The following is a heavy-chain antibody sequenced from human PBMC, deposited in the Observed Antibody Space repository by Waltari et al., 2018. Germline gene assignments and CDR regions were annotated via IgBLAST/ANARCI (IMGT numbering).Heavy chain of an antibody. CDR3: ATEWHVWAFDI. Sequence: QVQLQESGPGLVKPSETLSLPCTVSGGSISSSYWNWIRQPAGKGLEWIGRIYTSGSTNYNPSLKSRVTMSVDTSKNQFSLKLSSVTAADTAVYYCATEWHVWAFDIWGQGTMVTVSS. CDR1: GGSISSSY. J-gene: IGHJ3*02. D-gene: IGHD3-3*01. CDR2: IYTSGST. V-gene: IGHV4-4*07.